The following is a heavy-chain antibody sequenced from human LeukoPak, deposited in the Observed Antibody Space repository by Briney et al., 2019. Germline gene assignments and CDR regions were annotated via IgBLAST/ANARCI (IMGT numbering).Heavy chain of an antibody. V-gene: IGHV3-11*04. CDR1: GFTVSSNY. Sequence: GGSLRLSCAASGFTVSSNYMSWVRQAPGKGLEWVSYISSSGSTIYYADSVKGRFTISRDNAENSLYLQMNSLRAEDTAVYYCAREYGSGSSRRRFDPWGQGTLVTVSS. D-gene: IGHD3-10*01. CDR2: ISSSGSTI. CDR3: AREYGSGSSRRRFDP. J-gene: IGHJ5*02.